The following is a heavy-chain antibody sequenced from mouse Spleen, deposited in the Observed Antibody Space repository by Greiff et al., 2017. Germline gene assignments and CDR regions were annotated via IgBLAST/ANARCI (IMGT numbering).Heavy chain of an antibody. CDR1: GFTFSSYA. CDR2: ISSGGSYT. J-gene: IGHJ4*01. Sequence: EVHLVESGGGLVKPGGSLKLSCAASGFTFSSYAMSWVRQTPEKRLEWVATISSGGSYTYYPDSVKGRFTISRDNAKNTLYLQMSSLRSEDTAMYYCARQRGNYYGSNPYYYAMDYWGQGTSVTVSS. CDR3: ARQRGNYYGSNPYYYAMDY. V-gene: IGHV5-9-3*01. D-gene: IGHD1-2*01.